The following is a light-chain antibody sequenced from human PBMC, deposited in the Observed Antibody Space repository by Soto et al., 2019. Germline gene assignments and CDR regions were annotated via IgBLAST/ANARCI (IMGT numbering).Light chain of an antibody. CDR3: CLYVGGRTYV. CDR2: DDT. CDR1: VGL. V-gene: IGLV2-23*01. Sequence: QSLLTQPSSLSVSPGQSITISCTGTVGLVSWYQQHPGKVPKLIIYDDTKRPSGVSSRFSGSKSGNTASLTISGLQTEDEADYYCCLYVGGRTYVFGTGTKVNV. J-gene: IGLJ1*01.